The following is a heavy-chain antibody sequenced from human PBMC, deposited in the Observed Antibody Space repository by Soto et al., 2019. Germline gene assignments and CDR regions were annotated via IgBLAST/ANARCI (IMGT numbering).Heavy chain of an antibody. CDR1: GGSISSGGYS. CDR3: ARAVAPSAFDI. J-gene: IGHJ3*02. V-gene: IGHV4-30-2*01. CDR2: IYHSGST. Sequence: QLQLQESGSGLVKPSQTLSLTCAVSGGSISSGGYSWSWIRQPPGKGLEWIGYIYHSGSTYYNPSLKGXXTXSXGRSTNQFSLKLSSVTAADTAVYYCARAVAPSAFDIWGQGTMVTVSS.